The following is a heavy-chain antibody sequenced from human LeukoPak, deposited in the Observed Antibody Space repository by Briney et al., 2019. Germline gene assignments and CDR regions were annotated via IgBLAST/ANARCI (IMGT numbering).Heavy chain of an antibody. CDR2: ISDSGGST. CDR1: GLTFSNYA. CDR3: AKVVSGYHFDY. J-gene: IGHJ4*02. D-gene: IGHD5-12*01. V-gene: IGHV3-23*01. Sequence: NPGGSLRLSCAASGLTFSNYAMSWVRQAPGKGLEWVSGISDSGGSTYYADSVKGRFIISRDNSKNTLYLQMNTLRAEDTAVYYCAKVVSGYHFDYWGQGTLVTVSS.